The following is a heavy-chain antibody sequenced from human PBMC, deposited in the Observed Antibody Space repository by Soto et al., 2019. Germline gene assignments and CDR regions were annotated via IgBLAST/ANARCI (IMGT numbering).Heavy chain of an antibody. D-gene: IGHD5-18*01. Sequence: PSETLSLTCTVSGGSISTYYWTWIRQPPGKGLEWIGYIYYSGNTNYNPSLKSRVTISEDTSKKQFSLKLSSVTAADTAVYYCARGGGYSNPYNFHYCGQGTLVTVSS. CDR1: GGSISTYY. V-gene: IGHV4-59*01. J-gene: IGHJ4*02. CDR2: IYYSGNT. CDR3: ARGGGYSNPYNFHY.